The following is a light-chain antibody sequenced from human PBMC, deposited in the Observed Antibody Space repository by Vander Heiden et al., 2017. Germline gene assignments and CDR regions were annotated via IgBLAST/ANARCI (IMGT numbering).Light chain of an antibody. CDR1: SSDIGRYNN. CDR3: SSLSATSTLAYV. J-gene: IGLJ1*01. CDR2: DVS. Sequence: QSALATPAPAAGSPGQSITVSCPGTSSDIGRYNNASWYQQLPVRAPKLVIYDVSNRPSGMSNRFSGSKSGNTASLTISGLQAEDEADYYCSSLSATSTLAYVFGSGTKVTVL. V-gene: IGLV2-14*01.